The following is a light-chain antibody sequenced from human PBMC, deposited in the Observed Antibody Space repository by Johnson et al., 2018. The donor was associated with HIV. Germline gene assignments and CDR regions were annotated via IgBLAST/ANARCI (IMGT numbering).Light chain of an antibody. CDR2: DNN. CDR3: GTWDSSLSAGGV. J-gene: IGLJ1*01. V-gene: IGLV1-51*01. Sequence: HSVLTQPPSVSVAPGQKVTISCSGSSSNIGNNYVSWYQQLPGTAPKLLIYDNNKRPSGIPDRFSGSKSGTSATLGITGLPTGDEADYYCGTWDSSLSAGGVFGTGTEVAVL. CDR1: SSNIGNNY.